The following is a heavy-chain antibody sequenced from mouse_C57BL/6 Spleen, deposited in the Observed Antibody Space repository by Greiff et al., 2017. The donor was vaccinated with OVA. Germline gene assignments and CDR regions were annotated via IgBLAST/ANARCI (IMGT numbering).Heavy chain of an antibody. CDR3: ARLDWAPSAMDY. V-gene: IGHV1-15*01. CDR2: IDPETGGT. CDR1: GYTFTDYE. J-gene: IGHJ4*01. D-gene: IGHD4-1*01. Sequence: QVQLQQSGAELVRPGASVTLSCKASGYTFTDYEMHWVKQTPVHGLEWIGAIDPETGGTAYNQKFKGKAILTADKSSSTASMELRSLTSEDSAVYYCARLDWAPSAMDYWGQGTSVTVSS.